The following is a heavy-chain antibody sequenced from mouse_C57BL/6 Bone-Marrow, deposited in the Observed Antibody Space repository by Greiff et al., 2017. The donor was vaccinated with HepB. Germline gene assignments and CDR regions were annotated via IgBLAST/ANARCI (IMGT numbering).Heavy chain of an antibody. CDR2: ISYDGSN. V-gene: IGHV3-6*01. CDR1: GYSITSGYY. J-gene: IGHJ2*01. Sequence: EVQLQQSGPGLVKPSQSLSLTCSVTGYSITSGYYWNWLRQLPGNKLEWMGYISYDGSNNYYPSLKNRISITRDTSKNQFFLKLNSVTTEDTATYYCARDGRRVDYWGQGTTLTVSS. D-gene: IGHD1-1*01. CDR3: ARDGRRVDY.